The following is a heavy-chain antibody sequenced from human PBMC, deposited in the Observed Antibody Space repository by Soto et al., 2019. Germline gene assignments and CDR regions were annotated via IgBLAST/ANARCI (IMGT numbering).Heavy chain of an antibody. J-gene: IGHJ6*02. CDR3: ARDKGRYDSGMDV. D-gene: IGHD3-9*01. CDR1: GGSINSYY. Sequence: SETLSLTCTVSGGSINSYYWSWIRQPPGKGLEWIGYTFYSGSTKYNPSLKSRATISVDRSKTHFSLNLSSVTAADTAVYYCARDKGRYDSGMDVWGQGTTVTVSS. V-gene: IGHV4-59*01. CDR2: TFYSGST.